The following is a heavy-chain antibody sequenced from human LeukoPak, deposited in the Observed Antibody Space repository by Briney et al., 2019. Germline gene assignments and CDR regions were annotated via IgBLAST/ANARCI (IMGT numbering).Heavy chain of an antibody. V-gene: IGHV4-4*07. D-gene: IGHD3-10*01. CDR1: GMSIRSVY. CDR2: IYATDLT. J-gene: IGHJ5*02. CDR3: ARGFGSGTSPIDL. Sequence: SETLSLTCTVSGMSIRSVYWNWIRQSAGKGLEWIGRIYATDLTNYNPSLKSRVTLSVDMSKNELSLTLKSVTAADTAVYYCARGFGSGTSPIDLWGQGALVTVSS.